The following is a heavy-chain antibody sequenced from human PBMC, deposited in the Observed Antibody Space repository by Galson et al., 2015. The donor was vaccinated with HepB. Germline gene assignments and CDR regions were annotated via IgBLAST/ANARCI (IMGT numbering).Heavy chain of an antibody. J-gene: IGHJ4*02. CDR2: ISSSSSYI. Sequence: SLRLSCAASGFTFSSYSMNWVRQAPGKGLEWVSSISSSSSYIYYADSVKGRFTISRDNAKNSLYLQMNSLRAEDTAVYYCARDNFWSGYSFDYWGQGTLVTVSS. V-gene: IGHV3-21*01. D-gene: IGHD3-3*01. CDR3: ARDNFWSGYSFDY. CDR1: GFTFSSYS.